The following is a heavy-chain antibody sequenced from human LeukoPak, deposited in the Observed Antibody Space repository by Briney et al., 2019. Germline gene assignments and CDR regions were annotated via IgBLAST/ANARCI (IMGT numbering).Heavy chain of an antibody. Sequence: PSETLSLTCAVSGYSISSGYYWGWIRQPPGKGLEWIGSIYHSGSTYYNPSLKSRVTISVDTSKNQFSLKLSSVTAADTAVYYCARFVGATYVDYWGQGTLVTVSS. J-gene: IGHJ4*02. V-gene: IGHV4-38-2*01. CDR1: GYSISSGYY. D-gene: IGHD1-26*01. CDR3: ARFVGATYVDY. CDR2: IYHSGST.